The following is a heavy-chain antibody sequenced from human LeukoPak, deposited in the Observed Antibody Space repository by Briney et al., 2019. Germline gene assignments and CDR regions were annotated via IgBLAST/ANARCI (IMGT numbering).Heavy chain of an antibody. CDR1: GFTFSSYA. CDR2: ISYDGSNK. D-gene: IGHD2-2*01. V-gene: IGHV3-30-3*01. J-gene: IGHJ4*02. CDR3: ARTGQVVPAAFDY. Sequence: GGSLRLSCAASGFTFSSYAMHWVRQAPGKGLEWVAVISYDGSNKYYADSVKGRFTISRDNSKNTLYLQMNSLRAEDTAVYYCARTGQVVPAAFDYWGQGTLVTVSS.